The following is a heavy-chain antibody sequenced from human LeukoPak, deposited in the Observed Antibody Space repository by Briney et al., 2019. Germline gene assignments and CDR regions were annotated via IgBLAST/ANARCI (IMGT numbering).Heavy chain of an antibody. D-gene: IGHD5-18*01. V-gene: IGHV1-46*01. Sequence: ASVKVSCKASGGTFSSYAISWVRQAPGQGLEWMGIINPSGGSTTYAQKFQGRVTMTRDMSTSTVYMELSSLRSEDTAVYYCARDAEIQLWFDCWGQGTLVTVSS. J-gene: IGHJ4*02. CDR3: ARDAEIQLWFDC. CDR1: GGTFSSYA. CDR2: INPSGGST.